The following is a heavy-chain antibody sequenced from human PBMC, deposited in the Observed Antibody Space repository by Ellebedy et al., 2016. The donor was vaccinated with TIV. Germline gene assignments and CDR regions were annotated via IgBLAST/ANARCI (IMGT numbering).Heavy chain of an antibody. CDR1: GFTFSSYS. Sequence: PGGSLRLSCAASGFTFSSYSMNWLRQVPGKGLEWVSTINSTSRKIHYAESLKGRFTVSRDNAKNSLYLQMDSLTVDDTALYYCARDEGGNGGSYYLFDHWGLGTLVTVSS. J-gene: IGHJ4*02. CDR3: ARDEGGNGGSYYLFDH. D-gene: IGHD1-26*01. V-gene: IGHV3-21*01. CDR2: INSTSRKI.